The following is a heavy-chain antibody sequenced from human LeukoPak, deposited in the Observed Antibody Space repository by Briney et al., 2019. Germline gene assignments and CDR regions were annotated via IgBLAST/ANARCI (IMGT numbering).Heavy chain of an antibody. Sequence: PGGSLRLSCAASGFTFDDYAMHWVRQAPGKGLEWVSGISWNSGSIGYADSVKGRFTISRDNAKNSLYLQMNGLRAEDTALYYCARSSWIQLWPVGYWGQGTLVTVSS. CDR3: ARSSWIQLWPVGY. CDR1: GFTFDDYA. CDR2: ISWNSGSI. V-gene: IGHV3-9*01. D-gene: IGHD5-18*01. J-gene: IGHJ4*02.